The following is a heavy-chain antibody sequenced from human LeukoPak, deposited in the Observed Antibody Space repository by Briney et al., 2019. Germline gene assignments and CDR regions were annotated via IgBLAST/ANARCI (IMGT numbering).Heavy chain of an antibody. CDR3: ARDGGYSSDAFDI. CDR2: INHSGTT. J-gene: IGHJ3*02. CDR1: GGSFSDYY. V-gene: IGHV4-34*01. D-gene: IGHD2-21*02. Sequence: SETLSLTCAVYGGSFSDYYWNWIRQPPGKGLEWIGEINHSGTTNYNPSLKSRVTISVDTSKNQFSLRLSSVTAADTAVYYCARDGGYSSDAFDIWGQGTMVTVSS.